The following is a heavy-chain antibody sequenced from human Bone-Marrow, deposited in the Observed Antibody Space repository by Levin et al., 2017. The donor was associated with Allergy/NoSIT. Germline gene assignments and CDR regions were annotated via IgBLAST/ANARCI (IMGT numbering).Heavy chain of an antibody. V-gene: IGHV4-39*01. J-gene: IGHJ5*02. CDR2: INYSGNT. Sequence: SETLSLTCTVSGGSISSSDYYWGWIRQPPGKGLEWIGSINYSGNTYHNSSLKSRVTMSIDTSENQFSLKLSSVTAADTAIYSCARRRAGHNWFDPWGQGTLVTVSS. CDR3: ARRRAGHNWFDP. CDR1: GGSISSSDYY.